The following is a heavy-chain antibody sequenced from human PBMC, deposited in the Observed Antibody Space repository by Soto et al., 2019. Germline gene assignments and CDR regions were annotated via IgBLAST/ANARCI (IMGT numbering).Heavy chain of an antibody. V-gene: IGHV1-18*01. D-gene: IGHD2-21*02. CDR1: GYTFTSYG. CDR2: ISAYNGNT. J-gene: IGHJ5*02. CDR3: ARDCGGDCYSLNWFDP. Sequence: ASVEVSCKASGYTFTSYGISWVRQAPGQGLEWMGWISAYNGNTNYAQKLQGRVTMTTDTSTSTAYMELRSLRSDDTAVYYCARDCGGDCYSLNWFDPWGQGTLVTVSS.